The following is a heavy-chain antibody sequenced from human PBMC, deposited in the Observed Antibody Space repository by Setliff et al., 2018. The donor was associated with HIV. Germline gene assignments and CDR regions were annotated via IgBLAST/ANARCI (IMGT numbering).Heavy chain of an antibody. CDR3: ATAKEVWLAEGGFDY. Sequence: SVKVSCKASGGTFSNYAISWVRQAPGQGLEWMGGIIPIFGSTKYAQKFQGRVTMTEDTSADTAYMELSSLRSEDTAVYYCATAKEVWLAEGGFDYWGQGTRVTVSS. D-gene: IGHD6-19*01. CDR2: IIPIFGST. J-gene: IGHJ4*02. CDR1: GGTFSNYA. V-gene: IGHV1-69*06.